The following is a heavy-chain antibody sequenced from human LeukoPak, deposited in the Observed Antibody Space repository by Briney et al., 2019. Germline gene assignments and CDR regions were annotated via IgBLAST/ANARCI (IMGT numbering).Heavy chain of an antibody. Sequence: SETLSLTCTVSGGSISSSDYYWGWIRQPPGKGLEWIGSIYYSGTTYYNPSLKSRVIISVDTSKNQLSLKLSSVTAADTAMYYCARYCSGGSCYYNYFDYWGQGTLVTVSS. CDR1: GGSISSSDYY. CDR3: ARYCSGGSCYYNYFDY. CDR2: IYYSGTT. D-gene: IGHD2-15*01. V-gene: IGHV4-39*07. J-gene: IGHJ4*02.